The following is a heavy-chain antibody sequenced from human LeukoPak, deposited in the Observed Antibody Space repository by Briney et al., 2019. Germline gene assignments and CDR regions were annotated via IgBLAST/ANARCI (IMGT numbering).Heavy chain of an antibody. D-gene: IGHD6-13*01. Sequence: ASVKVSCKASGYTFTSYGITWVRQAPGQGLEWMGWISAYSGNTNYAQKLQGRVTMTTDTSTSTAYMELRSLRSDDTAVYYCARAGSIAAAVDFDYWGQGTLVTVSS. J-gene: IGHJ4*02. CDR3: ARAGSIAAAVDFDY. V-gene: IGHV1-18*04. CDR1: GYTFTSYG. CDR2: ISAYSGNT.